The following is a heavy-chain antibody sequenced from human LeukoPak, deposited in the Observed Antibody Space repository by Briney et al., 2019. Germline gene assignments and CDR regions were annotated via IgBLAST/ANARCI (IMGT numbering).Heavy chain of an antibody. V-gene: IGHV3-30*18. CDR1: GFTFSSYG. Sequence: GGSLRLSCAASGFTFSSYGMHWVRQAPGKGLEWVAVISYDGSNKYYADSVKGRFTISRDNSKNTLYLQMNSLRAEGTAVYYCAKGTFTMVRGVINHYYGMDVWGKGTTVTVSS. D-gene: IGHD3-10*01. J-gene: IGHJ6*04. CDR2: ISYDGSNK. CDR3: AKGTFTMVRGVINHYYGMDV.